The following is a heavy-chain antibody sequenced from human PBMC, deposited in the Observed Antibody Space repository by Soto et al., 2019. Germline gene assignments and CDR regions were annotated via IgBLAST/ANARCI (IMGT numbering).Heavy chain of an antibody. V-gene: IGHV1-2*04. CDR1: GYTFTGYY. J-gene: IGHJ4*02. D-gene: IGHD3-22*01. CDR2: INPNSGGT. CDR3: ARASLDDYYDSSGPRGGDFDY. Sequence: ATLKVSCKASGYTFTGYYMHWVRQAPGQGLEWMGWINPNSGGTNYAQKFQGWVTMTRDTSISTAYMELSRLRSDDTAVYYCARASLDDYYDSSGPRGGDFDYWGQGTLVTVSS.